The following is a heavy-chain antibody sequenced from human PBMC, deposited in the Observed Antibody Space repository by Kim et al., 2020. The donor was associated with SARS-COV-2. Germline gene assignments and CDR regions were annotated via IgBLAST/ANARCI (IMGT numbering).Heavy chain of an antibody. CDR2: IYYSGST. CDR3: ARDAWGFWSGYDRYYYGMDV. D-gene: IGHD3-3*01. J-gene: IGHJ6*02. CDR1: GGSISSGDYY. Sequence: SETLSLTCTVSGGSISSGDYYWSWIRQPPGKGLEWIGYIYYSGSTYYNPSLKSRVTISVDTSKNQFSLKLSSVTAADTAVYYCARDAWGFWSGYDRYYYGMDVWGQGTTVTVSS. V-gene: IGHV4-30-4*01.